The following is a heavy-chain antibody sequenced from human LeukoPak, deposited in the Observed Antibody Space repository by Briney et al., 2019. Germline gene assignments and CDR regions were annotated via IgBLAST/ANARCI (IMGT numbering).Heavy chain of an antibody. J-gene: IGHJ4*02. CDR3: ARVSWLLSPPDY. D-gene: IGHD2-2*01. V-gene: IGHV3-48*03. CDR1: GFTFSSYE. Sequence: GGSLRLSCAASGFTFSSYEMDWVRQAPGKGLEWVSYISSSGSTIYYADSVKGRFTISRDNAKNSLYLQMNSLRAEDTAVYYCARVSWLLSPPDYWGQGTLVTVSS. CDR2: ISSSGSTI.